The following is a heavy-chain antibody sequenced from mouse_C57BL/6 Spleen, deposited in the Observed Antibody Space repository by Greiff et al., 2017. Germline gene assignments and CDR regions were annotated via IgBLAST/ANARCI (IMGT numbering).Heavy chain of an antibody. V-gene: IGHV1-39*01. J-gene: IGHJ4*01. CDR3: ARRDYDGDAMDY. CDR2: INPNYGTT. Sequence: VHVKQSGPELVKPGASVKISCKASGYSFTDYNMNWVKQSNGKSLEWIGVINPNYGTTSYNQKFKGTATLTVDQSSSTAYMQLNSLTSEDSAVYYCARRDYDGDAMDYWGQGTSATVSS. D-gene: IGHD2-4*01. CDR1: GYSFTDYN.